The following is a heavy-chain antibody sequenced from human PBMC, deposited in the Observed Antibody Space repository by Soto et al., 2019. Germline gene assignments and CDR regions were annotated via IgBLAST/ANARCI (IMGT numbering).Heavy chain of an antibody. D-gene: IGHD6-19*01. J-gene: IGHJ4*02. CDR2: FDPEDGET. CDR1: GHTLTELS. Sequence: QVQLLQSGAEVKKPGASVKVSCKVSGHTLTELSMHWVRQAPGRGLEWMGGFDPEDGETIFAQKFQGRVTMTEDTSTDSTYMELTSLRSEDTAVYYCAAGGPTWLHSPFDYWGQGTLVTISS. V-gene: IGHV1-24*01. CDR3: AAGGPTWLHSPFDY.